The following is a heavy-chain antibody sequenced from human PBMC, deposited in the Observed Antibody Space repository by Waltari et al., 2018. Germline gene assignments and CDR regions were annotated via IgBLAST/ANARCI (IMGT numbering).Heavy chain of an antibody. D-gene: IGHD3-16*02. J-gene: IGHJ1*01. CDR1: GFXVSTNGVA. CDR3: AHFNYRXGRYFHH. Sequence: QXTLKESGPTXVKPTQTLTLTCTLSGFXVSTNGVAVAWIRQPPGEALECLSLIYWDDDKDYNPSLKXRLTXTKXTSXXXVXLTMTNRXXXDTAXYYCAHFNYRXGRYFHHXGQGTLVTVXS. V-gene: IGHV2-5*02. CDR2: IYWDDDK.